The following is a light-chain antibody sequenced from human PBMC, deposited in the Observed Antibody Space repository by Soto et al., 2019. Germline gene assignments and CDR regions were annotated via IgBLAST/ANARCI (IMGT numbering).Light chain of an antibody. J-gene: IGKJ1*01. Sequence: IGFTQSPGTLSLSPGERATLSCRASQSVSSSYLAWYQQKPGQAPRLLIYGASSRATGIPDRFSGSGSGTDFTLTISRLEPEDFAVYYCQQYGRSPRTFGQGTKVDTK. CDR1: QSVSSSY. V-gene: IGKV3-20*01. CDR3: QQYGRSPRT. CDR2: GAS.